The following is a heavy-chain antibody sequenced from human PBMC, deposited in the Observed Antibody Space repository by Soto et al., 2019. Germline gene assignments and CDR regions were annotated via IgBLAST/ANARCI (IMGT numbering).Heavy chain of an antibody. CDR1: GFAFSSYW. V-gene: IGHV3-74*01. CDR3: ERVGQGRYYFDY. Sequence: EVHLVESGGGSVQPGGSLKLSCAGYGFAFSSYWIQWVRKVPGKGLVWVSRINGDGSTTSYACSVRGRFTISRDTAKDTLYLQMNSLRAEETALYYYERVGQGRYYFDYWGQGTLVTVSS. CDR2: INGDGSTT. J-gene: IGHJ4*02.